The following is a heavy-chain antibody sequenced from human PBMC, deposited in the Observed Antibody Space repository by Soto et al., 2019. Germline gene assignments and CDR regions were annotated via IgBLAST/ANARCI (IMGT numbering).Heavy chain of an antibody. Sequence: GASVKVSCKASGGTFSSYAISWVRQAPGQGLEWMGGIIPIFGTANYAQKFQGRVTTTADESTSTAYMELSSLRSEDTAVYYCARVGGIAARPVYYYYGMDVWGQGTTVTVSS. CDR2: IIPIFGTA. J-gene: IGHJ6*02. CDR3: ARVGGIAARPVYYYYGMDV. CDR1: GGTFSSYA. V-gene: IGHV1-69*13. D-gene: IGHD6-6*01.